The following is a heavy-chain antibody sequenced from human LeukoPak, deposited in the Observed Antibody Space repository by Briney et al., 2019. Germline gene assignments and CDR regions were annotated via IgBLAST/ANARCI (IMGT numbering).Heavy chain of an antibody. J-gene: IGHJ5*02. CDR1: GGSISSGSYY. D-gene: IGHD3-22*01. V-gene: IGHV4-61*02. CDR3: ARDIVVVKNTWFDP. CDR2: NYTSGST. Sequence: SETLSLTCTVSGGSISSGSYYWSWIRQPAGKGLEWIGRNYTSGSTNYNPSLKSRVTISVDKSKNQFSLKSSTVTAADTAWYYCARDIVVVKNTWFDPWGEGTLVTVSS.